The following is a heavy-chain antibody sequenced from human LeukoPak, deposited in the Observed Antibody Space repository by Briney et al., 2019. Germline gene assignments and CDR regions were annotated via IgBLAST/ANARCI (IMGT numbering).Heavy chain of an antibody. D-gene: IGHD4-17*01. V-gene: IGHV3-66*04. J-gene: IGHJ4*02. CDR1: GFTVSSNY. Sequence: GGSLRLSRAASGFTVSSNYMSWVRQAPGKGLEWVSIIYSGGSTNYADSVKGRFTISRDNSKNTLYLQMNTLRAEDTAVYYCARHHDYGDLTFDYWGQGTLVTVSS. CDR2: IYSGGST. CDR3: ARHHDYGDLTFDY.